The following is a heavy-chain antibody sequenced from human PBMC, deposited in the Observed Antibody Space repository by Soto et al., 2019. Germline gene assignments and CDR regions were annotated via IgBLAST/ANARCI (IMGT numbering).Heavy chain of an antibody. CDR3: ARSEYDFWSGYYTFTAPGWFDP. Sequence: SQALSLTCAISGDSVSSNSAAWNWIRQSPSRGLEWLGRTYYRSKWYNDYAVSVKSRITINPDTSKNQSSLQLNSVTPEDTAVYYCARSEYDFWSGYYTFTAPGWFDPWGQGTLVTVSS. J-gene: IGHJ5*02. D-gene: IGHD3-3*01. CDR1: GDSVSSNSAA. V-gene: IGHV6-1*01. CDR2: TYYRSKWYN.